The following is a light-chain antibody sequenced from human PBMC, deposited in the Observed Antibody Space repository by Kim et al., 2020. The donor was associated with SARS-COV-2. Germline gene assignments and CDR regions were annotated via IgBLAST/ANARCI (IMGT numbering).Light chain of an antibody. CDR1: QGIRNE. V-gene: IGKV1-6*01. Sequence: ASVGDRVTSTYRASQGIRNELGWYQQKPGKAPKVLIYAASSLQSGVPSRFSGSGSGTDFTLTISNLQPEDSATYYCLQDYNNPLTFGGGTKVDIK. CDR2: AAS. CDR3: LQDYNNPLT. J-gene: IGKJ4*01.